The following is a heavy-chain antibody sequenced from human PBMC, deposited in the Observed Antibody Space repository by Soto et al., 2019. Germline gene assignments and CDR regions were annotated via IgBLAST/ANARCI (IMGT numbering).Heavy chain of an antibody. J-gene: IGHJ5*02. CDR2: IYPGDSDT. CDR3: ARGGYCSGGSCGRTNWFDP. Sequence: PGESLQISCKGSGYSFTSYWIGWVRQMPGKGLEWMGIIYPGDSDTRYSPSFQGQATISADKSISTAYLQWSSLKASDTAMYYCARGGYCSGGSCGRTNWFDPWGQGTLVTVSS. D-gene: IGHD2-15*01. V-gene: IGHV5-51*01. CDR1: GYSFTSYW.